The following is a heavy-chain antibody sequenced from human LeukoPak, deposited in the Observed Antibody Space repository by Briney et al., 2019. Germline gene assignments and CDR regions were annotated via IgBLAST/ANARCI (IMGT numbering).Heavy chain of an antibody. J-gene: IGHJ4*02. CDR1: EYTFTGYY. CDR3: ARDPPNYYDILTGYYDGGDY. Sequence: GASVNVPCTASEYTFTGYYMHWVRQAPGQGLEWMGIINPSGGSTSYAQKFQGRVTMTRDTSTSTVYMELSSLRSEDTAVYYCARDPPNYYDILTGYYDGGDYWGQGTLVTVSS. CDR2: INPSGGST. V-gene: IGHV1-46*01. D-gene: IGHD3-9*01.